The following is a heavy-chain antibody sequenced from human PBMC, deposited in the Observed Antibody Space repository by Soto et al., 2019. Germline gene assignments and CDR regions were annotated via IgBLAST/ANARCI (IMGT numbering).Heavy chain of an antibody. V-gene: IGHV4-61*01. J-gene: IGHJ4*02. Sequence: SATLSLTCAISGVSISSGQYYLTWIRQPPGKALEWIGYILNSGSTNYNPSLESRVTMSLYTSKNQFSLKLTSLTAAETPLSHCARQRITPAQYFFDYWGQGSLVTFSS. D-gene: IGHD2-2*01. CDR2: ILNSGST. CDR1: GVSISSGQYY. CDR3: ARQRITPAQYFFDY.